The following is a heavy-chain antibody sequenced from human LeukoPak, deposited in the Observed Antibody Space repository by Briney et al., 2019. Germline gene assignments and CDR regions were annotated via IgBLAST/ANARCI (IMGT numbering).Heavy chain of an antibody. V-gene: IGHV4-59*01. Sequence: PSETLSLTCTASGGSISSYYWSWIRQPPGKGLEWIGYIYYSGSTNYNPSLKSRVTISVDTSKNQFSLKLSSVTAADTAVYYCARDGGGYTLYYYYGMDVWGQGTTVTVSS. CDR2: IYYSGST. CDR1: GGSISSYY. J-gene: IGHJ6*02. D-gene: IGHD5-24*01. CDR3: ARDGGGYTLYYYYGMDV.